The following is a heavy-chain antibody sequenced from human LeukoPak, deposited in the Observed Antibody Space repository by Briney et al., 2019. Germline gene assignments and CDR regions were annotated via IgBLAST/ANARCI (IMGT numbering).Heavy chain of an antibody. CDR2: IIPIFGTA. D-gene: IGHD3-22*01. CDR1: GGTFSSYA. J-gene: IGHJ3*02. V-gene: IGHV1-69*13. Sequence: SVKVSCKASGGTFSSYAISWVRQAPGQGLEWMGGIIPIFGTANYAQKFQGRVTITADESTSTAYMELCSLRSEDTAVYYCARGEPDYYDSSTSGGSAFDIWGQGTMVTVSS. CDR3: ARGEPDYYDSSTSGGSAFDI.